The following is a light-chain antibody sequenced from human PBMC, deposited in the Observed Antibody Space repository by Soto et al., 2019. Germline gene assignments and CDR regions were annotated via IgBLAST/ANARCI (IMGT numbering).Light chain of an antibody. CDR2: AAS. J-gene: IGKJ2*01. CDR1: QSISSY. Sequence: DFRMTQSPSSLSASVGDRVTITCRASQSISSYLNWYQQKPGKAPKLLIYAASSLQSGVPSRFSGSGSGTDFTLTISSLQPEDFANYYCQQSYSTPYTFGQGTKLEIK. V-gene: IGKV1-39*01. CDR3: QQSYSTPYT.